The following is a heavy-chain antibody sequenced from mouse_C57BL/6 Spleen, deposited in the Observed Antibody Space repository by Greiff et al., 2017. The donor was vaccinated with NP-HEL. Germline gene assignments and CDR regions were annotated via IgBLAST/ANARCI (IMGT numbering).Heavy chain of an antibody. CDR1: GYSFTGYY. V-gene: IGHV1-42*01. J-gene: IGHJ2*01. CDR2: INPSTGGT. D-gene: IGHD1-1*01. Sequence: VQLKQSGPELVKPGASVKISCKASGYSFTGYYMNWVKQSPEKSLEWIGEINPSTGGTTYNQKFKAKATLTVDKSSSTAYMQLKSLTSEDSAVYYCARYGFDYWGQGTTLTVSS. CDR3: ARYGFDY.